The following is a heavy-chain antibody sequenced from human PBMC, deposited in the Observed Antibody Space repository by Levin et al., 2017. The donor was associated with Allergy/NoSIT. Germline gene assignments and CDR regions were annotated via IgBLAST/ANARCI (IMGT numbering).Heavy chain of an antibody. D-gene: IGHD6-6*01. J-gene: IGHJ4*02. CDR2: IKSKTDDGTA. CDR1: GFTFSNTW. CDR3: TTYRSWADY. Sequence: SGGSLRLSCTASGFTFSNTWMSWVRQAPGKGLEWVGRIKSKTDDGTADCASPVKGRFTLSRDDSENTLYLQMNSLKVEDTGVYYCTTYRSWADYWGQGTLVTVSS. V-gene: IGHV3-15*01.